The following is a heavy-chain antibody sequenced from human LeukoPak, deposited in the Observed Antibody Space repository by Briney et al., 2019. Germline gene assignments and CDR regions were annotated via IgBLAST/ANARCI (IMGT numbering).Heavy chain of an antibody. CDR2: ISHDGSNK. V-gene: IGHV3-30*18. CDR3: AKAGVP. D-gene: IGHD1-14*01. CDR1: GFTFSNYG. Sequence: GGSLRLSCAASGFTFSNYGMHWVRQAPGKGLEWVAVISHDGSNKYYADSVKGRFTISRDNSKNTLYLQMNSLRAEDTAVYYCAKAGVPWGQGTLVTVSS. J-gene: IGHJ5*02.